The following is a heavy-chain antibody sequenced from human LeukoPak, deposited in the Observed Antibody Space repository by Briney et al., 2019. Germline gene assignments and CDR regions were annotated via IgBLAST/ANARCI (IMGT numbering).Heavy chain of an antibody. D-gene: IGHD3-10*01. J-gene: IGHJ4*02. CDR1: GYSISSGYY. Sequence: SETLSLTCTVSGYSISSGYYWGWIRQPPGKGLEWIGSIYHSGSTYYNPSLKSRVTISVDTSKNQFSLKLSSVTAADTAVYYCARESGNSFDYWGQGTLVTVSS. CDR2: IYHSGST. CDR3: ARESGNSFDY. V-gene: IGHV4-38-2*02.